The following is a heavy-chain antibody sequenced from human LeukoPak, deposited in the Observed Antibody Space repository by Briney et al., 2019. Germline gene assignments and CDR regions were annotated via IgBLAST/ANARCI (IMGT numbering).Heavy chain of an antibody. V-gene: IGHV3-30*18. CDR1: GFTFSSYG. CDR3: AKVTAILRYFDWLSPGGAFDI. Sequence: GGSLRLSCAASGFTFSSYGMHWVRQAPGKGLEWVAVISYDGSNKYYADSVKGRFTISRDNSKNTLYLQMNSLRAEDRAVYYCAKVTAILRYFDWLSPGGAFDIWGQGTMVTVSS. J-gene: IGHJ3*02. CDR2: ISYDGSNK. D-gene: IGHD3-9*01.